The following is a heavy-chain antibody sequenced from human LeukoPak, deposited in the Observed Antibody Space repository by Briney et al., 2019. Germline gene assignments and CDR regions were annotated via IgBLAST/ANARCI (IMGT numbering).Heavy chain of an antibody. D-gene: IGHD2-15*01. Sequence: ASVKVSRKASGYTFTGYYMHWVRQAPGQGLEWMGWINPNSGGTNYAQKFQGRVTMTRDTSISTAYMELSRLRSDDTAVYYCARVAPLYCSGGSCYKNWFDPWGQGTLVTVSS. CDR1: GYTFTGYY. V-gene: IGHV1-2*02. CDR2: INPNSGGT. J-gene: IGHJ5*02. CDR3: ARVAPLYCSGGSCYKNWFDP.